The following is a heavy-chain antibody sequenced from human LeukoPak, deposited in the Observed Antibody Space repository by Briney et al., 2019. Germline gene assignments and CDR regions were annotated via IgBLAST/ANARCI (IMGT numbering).Heavy chain of an antibody. CDR1: GFTFSSYG. CDR3: AAPLTGLHH. CDR2: ISYDGSNK. Sequence: GRSLRLSCAASGFTFSSYGMHWVRQAPGKGLEWVAVISYDGSNKYYADSVKGRFTISRDNSKNTLDLHMNSLRAEDTAVYYCAAPLTGLHHWGQGILVTVSS. V-gene: IGHV3-30*03. D-gene: IGHD1-14*01. J-gene: IGHJ4*02.